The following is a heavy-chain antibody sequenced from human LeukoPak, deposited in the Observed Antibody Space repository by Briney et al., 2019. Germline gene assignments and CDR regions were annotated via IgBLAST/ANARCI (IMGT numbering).Heavy chain of an antibody. CDR1: GGTFISYA. Sequence: AASVTVSCKASGGTFISYAISWVRQAPGQGLEWMGRIIPILGIANYAQKFQGRVTITADKSTSTAYMELSSLRSEDTAVYYCATGPRSEEGSWFDPWGQGTLVTVSS. J-gene: IGHJ5*02. V-gene: IGHV1-69*04. CDR2: IIPILGIA. CDR3: ATGPRSEEGSWFDP.